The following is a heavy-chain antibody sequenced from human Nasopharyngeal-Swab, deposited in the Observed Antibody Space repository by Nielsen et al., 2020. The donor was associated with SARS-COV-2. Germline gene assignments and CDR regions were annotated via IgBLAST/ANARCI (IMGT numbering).Heavy chain of an antibody. D-gene: IGHD6-13*01. V-gene: IGHV4-39*07. Sequence: SETLSLTCTVSSGSISSISYYWGWIRQPPGKGLEWIGSIYYSESTYYNPSLKSRVTISVDTSKNQFCLKLSSVTAADTAVYYCVSSSWYGDYYYYYGMDVWGQGTAVTVSS. J-gene: IGHJ6*02. CDR1: SGSISSISYY. CDR2: IYYSEST. CDR3: VSSSWYGDYYYYYGMDV.